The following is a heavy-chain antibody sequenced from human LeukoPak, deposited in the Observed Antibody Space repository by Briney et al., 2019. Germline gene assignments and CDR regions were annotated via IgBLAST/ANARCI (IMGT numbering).Heavy chain of an antibody. D-gene: IGHD1-7*01. Sequence: GSLRLSCAASGFTFSSYAMSWVRQAPGKGLEWVSAISGSGGSTYYADSVKGRFTISRDNSKNTLYLQMNSLRAEDTAVYYCATQWELELLFDYWGQGTLVTVSS. CDR1: GFTFSSYA. V-gene: IGHV3-23*01. CDR2: ISGSGGST. CDR3: ATQWELELLFDY. J-gene: IGHJ4*02.